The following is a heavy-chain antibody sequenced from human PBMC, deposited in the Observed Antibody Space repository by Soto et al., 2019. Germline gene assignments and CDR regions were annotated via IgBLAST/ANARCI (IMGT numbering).Heavy chain of an antibody. J-gene: IGHJ3*02. Sequence: EVQLLKSGGGLVQPGGSLRLSCAASGFTFSSYAMSWVRQAPGKGLEWVSAISGSGGSTYYADSVKGRFTISRDNSKNTLYLQMNSLRAEDTAVYYCAKDHPKTTVSRGRPHGAFYIWGQGTMVTVSS. D-gene: IGHD4-17*01. V-gene: IGHV3-23*01. CDR3: AKDHPKTTVSRGRPHGAFYI. CDR1: GFTFSSYA. CDR2: ISGSGGST.